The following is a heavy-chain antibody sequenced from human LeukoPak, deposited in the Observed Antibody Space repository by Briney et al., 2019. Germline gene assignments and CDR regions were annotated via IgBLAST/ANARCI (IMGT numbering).Heavy chain of an antibody. J-gene: IGHJ4*02. CDR3: AGLPRYNWNDPLDH. CDR2: INPNSGGT. D-gene: IGHD1-20*01. V-gene: IGHV1-2*02. Sequence: GASVKVSCKASVYTFTDYYMHWVRQAPGQGLEGMGWINPNSGGTKYAQKFQGRVTLTRDTSINTAYMELSRLTYDDTAVYYCAGLPRYNWNDPLDHWGQGTLVTVSS. CDR1: VYTFTDYY.